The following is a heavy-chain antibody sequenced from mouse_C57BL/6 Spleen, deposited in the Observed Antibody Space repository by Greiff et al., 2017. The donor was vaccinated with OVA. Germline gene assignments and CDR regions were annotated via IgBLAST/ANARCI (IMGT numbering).Heavy chain of an antibody. J-gene: IGHJ2*01. V-gene: IGHV1-52*01. Sequence: QVQLQQPGAELVRPGSSVKLSCKASGYTFTSYWMNWVKQRPIQGLEWIGNIDPSDSETHYNQKFKDKATLTVDKASSTAYMQLSSLTSEDTAVXYCASALNIYDGYPYYFDYWGQGTTLTVSS. D-gene: IGHD2-3*01. CDR3: ASALNIYDGYPYYFDY. CDR1: GYTFTSYW. CDR2: IDPSDSET.